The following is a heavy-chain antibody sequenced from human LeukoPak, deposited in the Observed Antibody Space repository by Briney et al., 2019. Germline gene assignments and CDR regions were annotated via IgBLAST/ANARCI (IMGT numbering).Heavy chain of an antibody. D-gene: IGHD3-9*01. CDR1: GFTFSSYW. CDR3: AKDGGILTGYYLHNWFDP. J-gene: IGHJ5*02. Sequence: GGSLRLSCAASGFTFSSYWMHWVRQAPGKGLVWVSRINSDGSRTTYADSVKGRFTISRDNAKNTLHLQMNSLRAEDTAVYYCAKDGGILTGYYLHNWFDPWGQGTLVTVSS. V-gene: IGHV3-74*01. CDR2: INSDGSRT.